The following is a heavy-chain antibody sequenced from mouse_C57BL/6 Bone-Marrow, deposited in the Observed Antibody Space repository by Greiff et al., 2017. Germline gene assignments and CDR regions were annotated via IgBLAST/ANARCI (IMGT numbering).Heavy chain of an antibody. V-gene: IGHV1-55*01. J-gene: IGHJ4*01. Sequence: QVQLKQPGAELVKPGASVKMSCKASGYTFTSYWITWVKQRPGQGLEWIGDIYPGSGSTNYNEKFKSKATLTVDTSSSTAYMQLSSLTSEDSAVYYCAILLLRFYYAMDYWGQGTSVTVSS. D-gene: IGHD1-1*01. CDR1: GYTFTSYW. CDR3: AILLLRFYYAMDY. CDR2: IYPGSGST.